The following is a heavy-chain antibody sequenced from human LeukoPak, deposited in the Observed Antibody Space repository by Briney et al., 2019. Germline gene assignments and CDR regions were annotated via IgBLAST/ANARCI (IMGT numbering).Heavy chain of an antibody. J-gene: IGHJ4*02. CDR3: AKDRGSSWYYFDY. D-gene: IGHD6-13*01. CDR2: IKQDGSEK. Sequence: GGSLRLSCAASGFIFSSYWMSWVRQAPGKGLEWVANIKQDGSEKYYVDSVKGRFTISRDNAKNSLYLQMNSLRAEDTALYYCAKDRGSSWYYFDYWGQGTLVTVSS. CDR1: GFIFSSYW. V-gene: IGHV3-7*01.